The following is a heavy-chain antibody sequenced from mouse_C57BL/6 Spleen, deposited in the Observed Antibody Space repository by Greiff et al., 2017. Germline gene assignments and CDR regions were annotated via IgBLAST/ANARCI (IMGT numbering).Heavy chain of an antibody. J-gene: IGHJ3*01. V-gene: IGHV1-82*01. D-gene: IGHD1-1*01. Sequence: QVQLQQSGPELVKPGASVKISCKASGYAFSSSWMNWVKQRPGKGLEWIGRIYPGDGDTNYNGKFKGKATLTADKSSSTAYMQLSSLTSEDSAVYFCAREATVVERETWFAYWGQGTLVTGSA. CDR2: IYPGDGDT. CDR1: GYAFSSSW. CDR3: AREATVVERETWFAY.